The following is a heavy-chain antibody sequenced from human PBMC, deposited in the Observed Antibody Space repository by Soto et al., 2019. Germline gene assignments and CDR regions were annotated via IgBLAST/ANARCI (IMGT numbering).Heavy chain of an antibody. CDR3: ARDDDYGDNGLDY. CDR1: GFTFGRHG. V-gene: IGHV3-33*01. Sequence: QVQLVESGGGVVQPGGSLRLSCAASGFTFGRHGMHWVRQAPGKGLEWVAVIGSDGRRDSYADSVKGRFTISRDNGQNILYLQMNSLRAEDTAVYYCARDDDYGDNGLDYWGQGTLVTVSS. J-gene: IGHJ4*02. D-gene: IGHD4-17*01. CDR2: IGSDGRRD.